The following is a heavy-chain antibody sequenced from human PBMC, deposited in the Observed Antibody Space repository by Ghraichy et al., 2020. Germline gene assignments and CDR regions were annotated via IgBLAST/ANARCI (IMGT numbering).Heavy chain of an antibody. D-gene: IGHD4-17*01. Sequence: GVLRLSCAASGFNFSSYWMHWVRQVPGKGLVWVSRINSDGSKTYYADSVKGRFTISRDNAKNTLYLQMSSLRAEDTALYYCARPMTATVTAFRYWGQGSLVTVSS. CDR3: ARPMTATVTAFRY. J-gene: IGHJ4*02. CDR2: INSDGSKT. V-gene: IGHV3-74*01. CDR1: GFNFSSYW.